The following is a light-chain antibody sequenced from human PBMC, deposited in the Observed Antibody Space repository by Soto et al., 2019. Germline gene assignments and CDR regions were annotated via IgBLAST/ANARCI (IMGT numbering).Light chain of an antibody. CDR1: QSIKNW. CDR2: AAS. J-gene: IGKJ5*01. CDR3: QQSYSTPIT. Sequence: DIQMTQSPSTLSASVGDRVTITCRASQSIKNWLAWYQQKPGEAPKLLIYAASSLQSGVPARFSGSGSGTDFTLTISSLQPEDFVTYYCQQSYSTPITFGQGTRLEIK. V-gene: IGKV1-39*01.